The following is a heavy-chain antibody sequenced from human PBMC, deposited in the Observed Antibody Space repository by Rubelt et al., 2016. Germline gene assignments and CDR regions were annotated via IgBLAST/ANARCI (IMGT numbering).Heavy chain of an antibody. Sequence: QVQLQQWGAGLLKPSETLSLTCAVYGGSFSGYYWSWIRQPPGKGLEWIGYIYYSGSTNYNPALKSRVTISVETSKNQFSLKLSSVTAADTAVYYCARDNWVDILAAFDYWGQGTLVTVSS. CDR3: ARDNWVDILAAFDY. CDR1: GGSFSGYY. J-gene: IGHJ4*02. CDR2: IYYSGST. D-gene: IGHD3-9*01. V-gene: IGHV4-34*11.